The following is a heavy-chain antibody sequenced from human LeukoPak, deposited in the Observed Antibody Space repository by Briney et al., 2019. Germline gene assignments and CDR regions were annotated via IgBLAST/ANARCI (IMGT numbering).Heavy chain of an antibody. Sequence: ASVKVSCKASVHTFTSYGISWVRQAPGQGLEWMGWISAYNGNTNYAQKLQGRVTMTTDTSTSTAYMELRSLRSDDTAVYYCSTKTTVYDAFDIWGQGTMVTVSS. D-gene: IGHD4-17*01. CDR2: ISAYNGNT. J-gene: IGHJ3*02. CDR3: STKTTVYDAFDI. V-gene: IGHV1-18*01. CDR1: VHTFTSYG.